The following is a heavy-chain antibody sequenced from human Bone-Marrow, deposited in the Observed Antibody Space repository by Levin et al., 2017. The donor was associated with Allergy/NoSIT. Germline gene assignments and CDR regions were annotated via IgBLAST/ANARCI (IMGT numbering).Heavy chain of an antibody. CDR1: EFPFSHAW. V-gene: IGHV3-15*01. CDR2: IKSKSDGGAI. D-gene: IGHD6-19*01. CDR3: TTGIAVAASYYYYYMDV. J-gene: IGHJ6*03. Sequence: LSLTCAASEFPFSHAWMTWVRQAPGKGLEWVGRIKSKSDGGAIDYAAAVKGRFTISRDDIKDTLYLHMDSLKTEDTAIYYCTTGIAVAASYYYYYMDVWGKGTTVTVS.